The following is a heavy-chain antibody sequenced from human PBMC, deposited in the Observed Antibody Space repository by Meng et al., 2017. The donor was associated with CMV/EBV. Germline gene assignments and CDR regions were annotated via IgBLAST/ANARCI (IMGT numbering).Heavy chain of an antibody. Sequence: SVKVSCKASGCTFSSYTISWVRQAPGQGLEWMGRIIPILGIANYAQKFQGRVTIPADKSTSTAYMELSSLRSEDTAVYYCASDNGGNSMSDYWGQGTLVTVAS. CDR3: ASDNGGNSMSDY. J-gene: IGHJ4*02. V-gene: IGHV1-69*02. CDR1: GCTFSSYT. D-gene: IGHD4-23*01. CDR2: IIPILGIA.